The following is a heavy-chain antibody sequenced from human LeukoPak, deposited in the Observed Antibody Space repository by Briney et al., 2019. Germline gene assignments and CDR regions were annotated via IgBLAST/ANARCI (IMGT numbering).Heavy chain of an antibody. Sequence: ASVTLSCTASGYTSTSYGISWVRQAPGQGLEWMGWITVYNGNTNFAQKLQGRVTMTTDTSTSTAYMELRSLRSDDTAVYYCARRLNSDYYFDYWGRGTLVTVSS. CDR2: ITVYNGNT. CDR3: ARRLNSDYYFDY. V-gene: IGHV1-18*01. D-gene: IGHD4-23*01. J-gene: IGHJ4*01. CDR1: GYTSTSYG.